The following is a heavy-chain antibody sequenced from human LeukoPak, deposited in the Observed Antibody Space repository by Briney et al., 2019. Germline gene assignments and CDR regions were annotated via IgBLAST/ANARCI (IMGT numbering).Heavy chain of an antibody. J-gene: IGHJ6*02. CDR1: GFTFSIYA. CDR2: ISGSGGST. V-gene: IGHV3-23*01. CDR3: AKGRKSYYYGMDV. Sequence: GGSLRLSCAAPGFTFSIYAMNWVRQAPGKGLEWVSGISGSGGSTYYAGSVKGRFTISRDNSKNTLYLQMNSLRAEDTAVYHCAKGRKSYYYGMDVWGQGTTVTVSS.